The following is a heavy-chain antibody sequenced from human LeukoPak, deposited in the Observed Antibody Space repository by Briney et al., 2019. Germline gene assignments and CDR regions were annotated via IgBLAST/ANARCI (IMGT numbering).Heavy chain of an antibody. CDR1: GGSISSGGYY. J-gene: IGHJ4*02. V-gene: IGHV4-30-2*01. CDR3: ARHRLSTSSGEGPTFFDF. D-gene: IGHD6-6*01. Sequence: PSETLSLTCTVSGGSISSGGYYWSWIRQPPGKGLEWIGYIYHSGSTYYNPPLKSRVTISVDRSKNQFSLRLTSVTAADTAVYYCARHRLSTSSGEGPTFFDFWGQGTQVTVSS. CDR2: IYHSGST.